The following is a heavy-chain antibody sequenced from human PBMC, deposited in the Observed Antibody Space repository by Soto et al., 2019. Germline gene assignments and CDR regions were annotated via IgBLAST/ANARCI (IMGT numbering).Heavy chain of an antibody. CDR3: ARALDIVVVVAASRAGWFDP. D-gene: IGHD2-15*01. Sequence: ASVKVSCKASGYTFTSYGISWVRQAPGQGLEWMGWISAYNGNTNYAQKLQGRVTMTTDTSTSTAYMELRSLRSDDTAVYYCARALDIVVVVAASRAGWFDPWGQGTLVTVSS. CDR2: ISAYNGNT. CDR1: GYTFTSYG. J-gene: IGHJ5*02. V-gene: IGHV1-18*01.